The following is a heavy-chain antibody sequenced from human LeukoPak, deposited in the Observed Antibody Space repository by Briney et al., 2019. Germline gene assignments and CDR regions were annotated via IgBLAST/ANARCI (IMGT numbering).Heavy chain of an antibody. CDR2: ISSSGSTI. V-gene: IGHV3-48*03. Sequence: GSLRLSCSASGFRFTTYEMNWVRQAPGKGLEWVSYISSSGSTIFYADSVKGRFTISRDNAKNSLYLQMNSLRVEDTAVYYCARGGYSGYEYDYWGQGTLVTVSS. CDR3: ARGGYSGYEYDY. J-gene: IGHJ4*02. D-gene: IGHD5-12*01. CDR1: GFRFTTYE.